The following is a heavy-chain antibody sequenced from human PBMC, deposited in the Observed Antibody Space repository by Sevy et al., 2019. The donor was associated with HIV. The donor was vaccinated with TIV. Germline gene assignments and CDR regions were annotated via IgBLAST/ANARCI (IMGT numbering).Heavy chain of an antibody. D-gene: IGHD3-22*01. J-gene: IGHJ4*02. Sequence: GGSLRLSCAASGFTFSSYWMSWVRQAPGKGLEWVANINQDGSDKYYVDSVKGRFTISRDNAKNSLYLQMNSLRAEDTAVYYCARPYRTDPFHYSDSSGYYYPPYFESWGQGTLVTVSS. CDR2: INQDGSDK. V-gene: IGHV3-7*01. CDR3: ARPYRTDPFHYSDSSGYYYPPYFES. CDR1: GFTFSSYW.